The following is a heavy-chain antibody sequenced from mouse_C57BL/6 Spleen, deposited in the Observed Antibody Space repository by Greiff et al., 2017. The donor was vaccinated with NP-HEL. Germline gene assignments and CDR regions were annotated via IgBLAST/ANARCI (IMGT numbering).Heavy chain of an antibody. Sequence: VQLQQPGAELVMPGASVKLSCKASGYTFTSYWMHWVKQRPGQGLEWIGEIDPSDSYTNYNQKFKGKSTLTVDKSSSTAYMQLSSLTSEDSAVYYCASSHSIQAPGFAYWGKGTLVTVSA. CDR2: IDPSDSYT. V-gene: IGHV1-69*01. CDR1: GYTFTSYW. CDR3: ASSHSIQAPGFAY. D-gene: IGHD2-10*02. J-gene: IGHJ3*01.